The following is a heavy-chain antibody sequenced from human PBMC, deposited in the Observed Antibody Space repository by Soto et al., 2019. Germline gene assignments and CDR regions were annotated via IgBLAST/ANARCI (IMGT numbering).Heavy chain of an antibody. V-gene: IGHV6-1*01. CDR2: TYYRSKWYN. J-gene: IGHJ4*02. CDR3: ARVMGRGYSSSWYPIFDY. CDR1: GDSVSSNSAA. Sequence: QVQLQQSGPGLVKPSQTLSLTCAISGDSVSSNSAAWNWIRLSPSRGLEWLGRTYYRSKWYNDYAVSVKSRITITPDTSKNQFSLQLNSVTPEDTAVYYCARVMGRGYSSSWYPIFDYWGQGTLVTVSS. D-gene: IGHD6-13*01.